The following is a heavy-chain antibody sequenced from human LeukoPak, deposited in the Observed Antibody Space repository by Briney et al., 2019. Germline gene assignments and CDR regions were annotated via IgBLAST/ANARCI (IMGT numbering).Heavy chain of an antibody. Sequence: SGPTLVKPTQTLTLTCTFSGFSLSTSGVGVGWIRQPPGKALEWLALIYWDDDKRYSPPLKSRLTITKDTSKKQVVLTMTSMDRVDTATYYCAQSRSGYGWYDYWGQGTLVAVSS. CDR3: AQSRSGYGWYDY. V-gene: IGHV2-5*02. CDR1: GFSLSTSGVG. J-gene: IGHJ4*02. D-gene: IGHD5-12*01. CDR2: IYWDDDK.